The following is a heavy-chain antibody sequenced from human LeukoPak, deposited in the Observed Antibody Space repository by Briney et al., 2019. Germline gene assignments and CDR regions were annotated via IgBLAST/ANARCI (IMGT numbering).Heavy chain of an antibody. V-gene: IGHV3-21*01. D-gene: IGHD1-1*01. CDR1: GFTFSSYS. CDR2: ISSSSSYI. J-gene: IGHJ6*02. Sequence: PGGSLRLSCAASGFTFSSYSMNWVRQAPGKGLEWVSSISSSSSYIYYADSVKGRFTISRDNAKNSLYLQMNSLRAEDTAVYYCARVNFVYYYGMDVWGQGTTVTVSS. CDR3: ARVNFVYYYGMDV.